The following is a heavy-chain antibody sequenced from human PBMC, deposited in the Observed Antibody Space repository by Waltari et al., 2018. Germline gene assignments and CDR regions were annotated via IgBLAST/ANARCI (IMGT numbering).Heavy chain of an antibody. V-gene: IGHV3-30*02. Sequence: VLLVESGGGLVQPGGSLRLSCAASGFLFSSYCMHWVRQAPGKGLEWVAFIRYDGSNKYDADSVKGRFTSSRDNSKNTLYLQMNSLRAEDTAVYYCAKDRPIWAAAAALHFDYWGQGTLVTVSS. J-gene: IGHJ4*02. CDR2: IRYDGSNK. CDR1: GFLFSSYC. D-gene: IGHD6-13*01. CDR3: AKDRPIWAAAAALHFDY.